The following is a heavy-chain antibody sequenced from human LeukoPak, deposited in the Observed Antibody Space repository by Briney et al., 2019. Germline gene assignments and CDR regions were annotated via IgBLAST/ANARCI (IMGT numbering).Heavy chain of an antibody. V-gene: IGHV4-38-2*02. CDR2: IYHSGST. J-gene: IGHJ6*03. CDR1: GYSISSGYY. CDR3: AREVGATRYYYYYYMDV. D-gene: IGHD1-26*01. Sequence: SETLSLTCTVSGYSISSGYYWGWIRQPPGKGLEWIGSIYHSGSTYYNPSLKSRVTISVDTSKNQFSLKLSSVTAADTAVYYCAREVGATRYYYYYYMDVWGKGTTVTISS.